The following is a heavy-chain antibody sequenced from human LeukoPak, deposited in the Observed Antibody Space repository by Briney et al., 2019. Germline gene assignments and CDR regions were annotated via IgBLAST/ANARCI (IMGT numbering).Heavy chain of an antibody. Sequence: SVKVSCKASGFTFTSSAMQWVRQARGQRLEWIGWIVVGSGNTNYAQKFQERVTITRDMSTNTAYMELSSLRSEDTAVYYCAATGSSGYYYFDYWGQGTLVTVSS. CDR3: AATGSSGYYYFDY. CDR1: GFTFTSSA. J-gene: IGHJ4*02. V-gene: IGHV1-58*02. D-gene: IGHD3-22*01. CDR2: IVVGSGNT.